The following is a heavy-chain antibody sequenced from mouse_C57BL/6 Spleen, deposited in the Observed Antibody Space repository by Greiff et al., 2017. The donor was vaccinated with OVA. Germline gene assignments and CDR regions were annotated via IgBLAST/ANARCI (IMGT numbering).Heavy chain of an antibody. CDR2: INPGSGGT. D-gene: IGHD4-1*01. Sequence: VQLQQSGAELVRPGTSVKVSCKASGYAFTNYLIEWVKQRPGQGLEWIGVINPGSGGTNYNEKFKGKATLTADKSSSTAYMQLSSLTSEDSAVYFCARGGNWAWFAYWGQGTLVTVSA. J-gene: IGHJ3*01. CDR1: GYAFTNYL. CDR3: ARGGNWAWFAY. V-gene: IGHV1-54*01.